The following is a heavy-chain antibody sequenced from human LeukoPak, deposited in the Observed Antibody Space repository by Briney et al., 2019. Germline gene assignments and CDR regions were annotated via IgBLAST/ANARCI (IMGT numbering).Heavy chain of an antibody. V-gene: IGHV1-24*01. CDR1: GYTLTELS. Sequence: ASVKVSCKVSGYTLTELSMHWVRQAPGKGLEWMGGFDPEDGETIYAQKFQGRVTMTEDTSTDTAYMELSSLRSEDTAVYYCATVSYYDSSGYSPDFDYWGRGTLVTVSS. CDR2: FDPEDGET. D-gene: IGHD3-22*01. CDR3: ATVSYYDSSGYSPDFDY. J-gene: IGHJ4*02.